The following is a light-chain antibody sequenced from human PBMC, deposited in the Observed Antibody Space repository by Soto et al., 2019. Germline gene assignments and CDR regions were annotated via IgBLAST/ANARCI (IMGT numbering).Light chain of an antibody. CDR2: DVS. V-gene: IGLV2-14*01. J-gene: IGLJ3*02. CDR1: SSDVGGYNY. CDR3: SSYTSSSTGV. Sequence: QSVLTQPASVSGSPGQSIAISCTGTSSDVGGYNYVSWYQQHPGKTPNLMIYDVSNRPSGVSNRFSGSKSGNTASLTISGLQAEDEAAYYCSSYTSSSTGVFGGGTQLTVL.